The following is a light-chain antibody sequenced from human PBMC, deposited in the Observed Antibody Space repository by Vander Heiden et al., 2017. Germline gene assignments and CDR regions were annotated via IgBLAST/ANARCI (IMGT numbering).Light chain of an antibody. Sequence: QSVLTQPPSVSGAPGQGVTISCTGGGSTHWYQHVPGRAPKLLISEDNDRPSGVPDRFSGYRSGSSASLAITGLQAEDEADYYCQSYDNGLGRVVFGGGTKLTVL. CDR2: EDN. CDR3: QSYDNGLGRVV. V-gene: IGLV1-40*01. CDR1: GST. J-gene: IGLJ2*01.